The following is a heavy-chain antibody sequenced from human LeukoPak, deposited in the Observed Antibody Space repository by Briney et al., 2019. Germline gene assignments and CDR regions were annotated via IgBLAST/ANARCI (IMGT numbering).Heavy chain of an antibody. CDR2: IYYRGSS. CDR3: ATSIGDYGLYDYYGMDV. D-gene: IGHD4-17*01. V-gene: IGHV4-59*08. CDR1: GGSISSYY. J-gene: IGHJ6*02. Sequence: KPSETLSLTCTVSGGSISSYYWSWIRQPPGKGPEWIGYIYYRGSSNYNPSLKSRVSISVDTSKNQFSLKLSSVTAADTAVYYCATSIGDYGLYDYYGMDVWGQGTTVTVSS.